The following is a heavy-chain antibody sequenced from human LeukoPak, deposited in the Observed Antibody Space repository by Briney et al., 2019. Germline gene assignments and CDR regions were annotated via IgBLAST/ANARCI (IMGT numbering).Heavy chain of an antibody. CDR1: GGSISSSSCY. V-gene: IGHV4-39*01. CDR2: IYSSGST. D-gene: IGHD6-6*01. Sequence: PSETLSLTCTVSGGSISSSSCYWGWIRQPPGKGLEWIGSIYSSGSTYYNPSLKSRVAISVDTSKNQFSLKLSSVTAADTAVYYCAGPSIAARLVYWGQGTLVTVSS. J-gene: IGHJ4*02. CDR3: AGPSIAARLVY.